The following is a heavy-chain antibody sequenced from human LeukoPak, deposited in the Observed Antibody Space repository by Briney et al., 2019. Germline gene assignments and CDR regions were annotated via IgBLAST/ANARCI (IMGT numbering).Heavy chain of an antibody. CDR1: GFRFSSYW. D-gene: IGHD1-26*01. CDR3: ATWSDAWEFDS. V-gene: IGHV3-7*05. J-gene: IGHJ4*02. CDR2: IKQDGSEK. Sequence: GGSLRLSCAASGFRFSSYWMSWVRQAPGKGLEWLANIKQDGSEKYYVDSVKGRFTISRDDAKNSLYLQMNSLRAEDTAVYYCATWSDAWEFDSWGQGTLVSVSS.